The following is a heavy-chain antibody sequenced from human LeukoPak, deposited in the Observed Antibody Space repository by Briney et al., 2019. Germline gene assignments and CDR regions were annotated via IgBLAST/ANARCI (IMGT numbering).Heavy chain of an antibody. V-gene: IGHV4-34*01. D-gene: IGHD3-3*01. CDR2: INHSGST. J-gene: IGHJ4*02. CDR3: ARGPAVLRFLEWFPPHYYFDY. Sequence: SETLSLTCAVYGGSFSGYYWRWIRQPPGKGLEWIGEINHSGSTNYNPSLKSRVTISVDTSKNQFSLKLSSVTAADTAVYYCARGPAVLRFLEWFPPHYYFDYWGQGTLVTVSS. CDR1: GGSFSGYY.